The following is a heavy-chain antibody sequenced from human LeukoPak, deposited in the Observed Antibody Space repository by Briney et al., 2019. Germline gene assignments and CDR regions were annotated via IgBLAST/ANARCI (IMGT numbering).Heavy chain of an antibody. V-gene: IGHV3-21*01. Sequence: PGGSLRLSCAASGFTFSTYAMNWVRQAPGEGLKWVSCITGDSAYIYYADSVKGRFTISRDNAKNSLYLQMNSLRAEDTAVYYCARYGVSSSTSYIGFWGQGTLVTVSS. CDR3: ARYGVSSSTSYIGF. CDR2: ITGDSAYI. CDR1: GFTFSTYA. D-gene: IGHD2-2*01. J-gene: IGHJ4*02.